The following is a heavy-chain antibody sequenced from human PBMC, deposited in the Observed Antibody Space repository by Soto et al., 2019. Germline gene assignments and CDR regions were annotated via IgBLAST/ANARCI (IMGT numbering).Heavy chain of an antibody. CDR1: GFTFSSYD. Sequence: GGSLRLSCAASGFTFSSYDMHWVRQATGKGLEWVSAIGTAGDTYYPGSVKGRFTISRENAKNSLYLQMNSLRAEDTAVYYCTKGRGYSYGRGLGYYYYGMDVWGQGTTVTVS. CDR2: IGTAGDT. CDR3: TKGRGYSYGRGLGYYYYGMDV. V-gene: IGHV3-13*01. D-gene: IGHD5-18*01. J-gene: IGHJ6*02.